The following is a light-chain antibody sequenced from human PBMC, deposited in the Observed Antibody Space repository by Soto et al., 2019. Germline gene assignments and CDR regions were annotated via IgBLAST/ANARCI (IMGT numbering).Light chain of an antibody. CDR3: QQYNNWPPL. CDR1: QSVGSS. J-gene: IGKJ5*01. CDR2: GAS. Sequence: ETVMTQSPSTLSVSPGERATLSCRASQSVGSSLAWYQQKPGQAPRPLIYGASTRATGFPARFSGSGSGTDFTLTISSLQSEDFAVYYCQQYNNWPPLFGQGTRLEIK. V-gene: IGKV3-15*01.